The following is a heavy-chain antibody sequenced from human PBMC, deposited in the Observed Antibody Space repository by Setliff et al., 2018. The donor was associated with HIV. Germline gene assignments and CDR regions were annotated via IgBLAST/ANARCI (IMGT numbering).Heavy chain of an antibody. Sequence: SETLSLTCAVYGGSFSGYYWSWTRQPPGKGLEWIGEVTHSGRTNYNPSLESRVTTSVDTSKKQFSLRLTSVTAADTAVYYCARGVRDNSGWSAYYFDYWGKGTLVTVSS. J-gene: IGHJ4*02. V-gene: IGHV4-34*01. CDR2: VTHSGRT. CDR1: GGSFSGYY. D-gene: IGHD6-19*01. CDR3: ARGVRDNSGWSAYYFDY.